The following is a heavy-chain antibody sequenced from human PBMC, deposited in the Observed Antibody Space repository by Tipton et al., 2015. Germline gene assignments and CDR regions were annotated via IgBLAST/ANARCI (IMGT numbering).Heavy chain of an antibody. D-gene: IGHD3-22*01. Sequence: AGLVKPSETLSLTCAVYGGSFSGYYWNWIRQPPGKGLEWIGEINHSGSTNYNPSLKSRVTISVDTSKNQFSLKLSSVTAADTAVYYCARDAGRYYDSSGLSWYFDLWGRGTLVTVSS. V-gene: IGHV4-34*01. CDR1: GGSFSGYY. CDR3: ARDAGRYYDSSGLSWYFDL. J-gene: IGHJ2*01. CDR2: INHSGST.